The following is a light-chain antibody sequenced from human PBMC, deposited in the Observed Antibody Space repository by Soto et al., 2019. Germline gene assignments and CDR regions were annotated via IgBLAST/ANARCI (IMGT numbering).Light chain of an antibody. V-gene: IGKV3-15*01. J-gene: IGKJ5*01. CDR3: QQYNNWPPSII. CDR2: GAS. CDR1: ESVSSY. Sequence: VMTQSPATLSVSPGERATLSCRASESVSSYLAWYQQRPCQAPRLLIYGASTRATDTPVRFRGSGSGTEFTLTISSLQSEDFAVYYCQQYNNWPPSIIFGQGTRLEIK.